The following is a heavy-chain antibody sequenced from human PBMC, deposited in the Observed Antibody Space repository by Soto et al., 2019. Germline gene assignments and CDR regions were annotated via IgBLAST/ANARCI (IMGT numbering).Heavy chain of an antibody. J-gene: IGHJ6*02. Sequence: GESLKISCMGSGYYFTSYWIGWVRQMPGKGLEWMGIIYPGDSDTRYSPSFQGQVTISADKSISTAYLQWSSLKASDTAMYYCARQSGSKSPGDYWGQGILVIVSSGTYGMDVWGQGTTVTVSS. CDR3: ARQSGSKSPGDYWGQGILVIVSSGTYGMDV. CDR2: IYPGDSDT. D-gene: IGHD4-17*01. V-gene: IGHV5-51*01. CDR1: GYYFTSYW.